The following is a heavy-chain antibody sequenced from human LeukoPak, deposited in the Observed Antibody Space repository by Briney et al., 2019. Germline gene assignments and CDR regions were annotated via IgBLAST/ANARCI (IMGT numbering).Heavy chain of an antibody. D-gene: IGHD3-3*01. CDR1: GYTFTCYD. V-gene: IGHV1-8*03. CDR2: MNPNSGNT. Sequence: ASVKVSCKASGYTFTCYDINWVRQATGQGLEWMGWMNPNSGNTGYAQKFQGRVTNTRNTSISTAYMELSSLRSEDTAVYYCASPNFWSGYDAFDIWGQGTMVTVSS. J-gene: IGHJ3*02. CDR3: ASPNFWSGYDAFDI.